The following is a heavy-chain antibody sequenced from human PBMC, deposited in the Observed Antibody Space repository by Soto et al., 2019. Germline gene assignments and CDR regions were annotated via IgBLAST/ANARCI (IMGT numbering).Heavy chain of an antibody. J-gene: IGHJ5*02. D-gene: IGHD1-26*01. CDR1: VFTFSDYY. V-gene: IGHV3-11*06. Sequence: RGSLLLSCASSVFTFSDYYMSWIRQAPGKGLEWVSYISSSSSYTNYADSVKGRFTISRDNAKNSLYLQMNSLRAEDTAVYYCARDFSSGSYLAWFDPWGQGTMVTVSS. CDR3: ARDFSSGSYLAWFDP. CDR2: ISSSSSYT.